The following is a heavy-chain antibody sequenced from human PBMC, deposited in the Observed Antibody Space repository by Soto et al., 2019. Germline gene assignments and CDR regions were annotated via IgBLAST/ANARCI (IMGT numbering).Heavy chain of an antibody. J-gene: IGHJ5*02. D-gene: IGHD3-3*01. CDR1: GGSISSSSYY. CDR3: ASTYYDFWSGQFPGNNWFDP. CDR2: IYYSGST. V-gene: IGHV4-39*01. Sequence: QLQLQESGPGLVKPSETLSLTCTVSGGSISSSSYYWGWIRQPPGKGLEWIGSIYYSGSTYYNPSLKSRVTISVATSKNQFSLKLSSVTAADTAVYYCASTYYDFWSGQFPGNNWFDPWGQGTLVTVSS.